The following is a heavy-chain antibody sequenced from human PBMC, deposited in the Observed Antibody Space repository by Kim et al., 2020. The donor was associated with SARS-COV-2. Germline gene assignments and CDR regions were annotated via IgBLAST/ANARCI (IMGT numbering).Heavy chain of an antibody. Sequence: GGSLRLSCAASGFTFSSYWLSWVRQSPGKGLEWVANIKQDGSEKYFLDSVKGRFTISRDNAKNSQYLQMNSLRAEDTAVYYCARGRSYESSGYYGYWGQGTLVTVSS. CDR2: IKQDGSEK. CDR3: ARGRSYESSGYYGY. V-gene: IGHV3-7*01. D-gene: IGHD3-22*01. CDR1: GFTFSSYW. J-gene: IGHJ4*02.